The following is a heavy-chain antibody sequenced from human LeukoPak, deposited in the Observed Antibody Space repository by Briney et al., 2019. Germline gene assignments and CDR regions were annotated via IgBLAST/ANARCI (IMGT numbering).Heavy chain of an antibody. CDR3: AVQVVTAYRVSFGDY. CDR1: GYTFTSYD. J-gene: IGHJ4*02. D-gene: IGHD2-2*01. V-gene: IGHV1-8*03. Sequence: GASVKVSCKASGYTFTSYDINWVRQATGQGLEWMGWMNPNSGNTGYAQRFQGRVTITRNTSITTAYMELSSLRSDDTAVYYCAVQVVTAYRVSFGDYWGQGTLVTVSS. CDR2: MNPNSGNT.